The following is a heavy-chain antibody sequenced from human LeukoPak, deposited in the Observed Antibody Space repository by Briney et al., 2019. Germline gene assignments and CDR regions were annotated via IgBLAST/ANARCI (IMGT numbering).Heavy chain of an antibody. CDR3: ACSYYYDSSGYLYYFDY. CDR1: GFTFSDYY. Sequence: PGGSLRLSCAASGFTFSDYYMSWIRQAPGKGLEWVSYISSSGSTIYYADSVKGRFTISRDNAKNSLYLQMNSLRAEDTAVYYCACSYYYDSSGYLYYFDYWGQGTLVTVSS. V-gene: IGHV3-11*01. J-gene: IGHJ4*02. D-gene: IGHD3-22*01. CDR2: ISSSGSTI.